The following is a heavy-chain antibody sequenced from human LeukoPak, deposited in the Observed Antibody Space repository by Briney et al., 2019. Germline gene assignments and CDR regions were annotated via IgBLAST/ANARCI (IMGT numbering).Heavy chain of an antibody. CDR3: ARVGDPTKYYYAMDV. V-gene: IGHV6-1*01. D-gene: IGHD1-26*01. CDR1: GDSFSGNTVT. CDR2: TYYRSKWFT. J-gene: IGHJ6*02. Sequence: SQTLSLTCAVSGDSFSGNTVTWNWIRQSPSRGLEWLGRTYYRSKWFTDYAVSVKSRITINADTPKNQFSLQLSSVTPEDTAVYFCARVGDPTKYYYAMDVWGQGTTVTVSS.